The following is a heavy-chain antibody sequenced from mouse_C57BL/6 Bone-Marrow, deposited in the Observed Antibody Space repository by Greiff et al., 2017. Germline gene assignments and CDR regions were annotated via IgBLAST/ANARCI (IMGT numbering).Heavy chain of an antibody. CDR1: GLIFSRLA. J-gene: IGHJ3*01. D-gene: IGHD1-1*01. V-gene: IGHV5-4*01. CDR2: FSDGCCYS. CDR3: ASDYYCGSSYGLAY. Sequence: QRVVSGGGLVKSGGCLKLPRAVSGLIFSRLAMSWVRQTSEKTLVWVATFSDGCCYSFQPDDVKGRLTISRHNAKNNQYLQMSHLKAEDTAMYYGASDYYCGSSYGLAYWGQGTLVTVSA.